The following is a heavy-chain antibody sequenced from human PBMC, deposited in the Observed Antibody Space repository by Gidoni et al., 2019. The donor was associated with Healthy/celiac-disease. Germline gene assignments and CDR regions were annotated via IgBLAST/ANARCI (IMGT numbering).Heavy chain of an antibody. CDR2: MNPNSGNT. D-gene: IGHD3-16*02. CDR3: ARGHFYDYVWGSYRIFGDFDAFDI. J-gene: IGHJ3*02. V-gene: IGHV1-8*01. Sequence: QVQLVQSGAEVKKPGPSVKVSCKASGYTFTSYDINWVRQATGQGLEWMGWMNPNSGNTGYAQKFQGRVTMTRNTSISTAYMELSSLRSEDTAVYYCARGHFYDYVWGSYRIFGDFDAFDIWGQGTMVTVSS. CDR1: GYTFTSYD.